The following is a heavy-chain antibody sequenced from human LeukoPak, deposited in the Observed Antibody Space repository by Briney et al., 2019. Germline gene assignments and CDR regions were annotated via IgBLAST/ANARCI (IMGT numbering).Heavy chain of an antibody. CDR2: INPNSGGT. Sequence: ASVKVSCKASGYTFTGYYMHWVRQAPGQGLEWMGWINPNSGGTNYAQKFQVRVTMTRDTSISTAYMELSRLRSDDTAVYYCARDRPRGSNYLHYMDDWGKGTTVTVSS. CDR1: GYTFTGYY. D-gene: IGHD4-11*01. V-gene: IGHV1-2*02. CDR3: ARDRPRGSNYLHYMDD. J-gene: IGHJ6*03.